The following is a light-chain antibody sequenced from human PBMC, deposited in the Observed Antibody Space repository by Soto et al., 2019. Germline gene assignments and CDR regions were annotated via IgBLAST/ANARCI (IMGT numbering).Light chain of an antibody. CDR2: GAS. CDR1: QSVSSSY. Sequence: IVLTQSPGTLSLSPGGTATLSCRASQSVSSSYLAWYQQQPGPARRLLIYGASSRATGIPDRFSGSGSGTDFTLTISRLEPEDFAVYYCQQYGSSPPITFGQGTRLEIK. CDR3: QQYGSSPPIT. J-gene: IGKJ5*01. V-gene: IGKV3-20*01.